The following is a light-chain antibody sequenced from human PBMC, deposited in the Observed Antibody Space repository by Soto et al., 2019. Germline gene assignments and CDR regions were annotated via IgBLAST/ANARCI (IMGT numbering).Light chain of an antibody. CDR2: AAS. CDR1: QTISSW. CDR3: QQYNRYST. J-gene: IGKJ1*01. V-gene: IGKV1-5*01. Sequence: DIQRTQSPSTLSGSVGDRVTITCRASQTISSWLAWYQQKPGKAPKLLIYAASTLQSGVPSRFSGSGSGTEFTLTISSMKPDDSATYHCQQYNRYSTFCQGTKVDIK.